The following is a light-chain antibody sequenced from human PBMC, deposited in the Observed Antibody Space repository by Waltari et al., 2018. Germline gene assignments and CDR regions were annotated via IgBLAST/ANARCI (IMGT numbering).Light chain of an antibody. CDR1: QSVLYSSSNKNY. CDR2: WAS. V-gene: IGKV4-1*01. Sequence: DIVMTQSPDSLAVSLGERATINCKSSQSVLYSSSNKNYLAWYQQKPGQPPKLLIYWASTRESGVPDRFRGRVSGTDFTLTVSGLQAEDVAVYYWQQYLSFPLTFGQGTKVEFK. CDR3: QQYLSFPLT. J-gene: IGKJ1*01.